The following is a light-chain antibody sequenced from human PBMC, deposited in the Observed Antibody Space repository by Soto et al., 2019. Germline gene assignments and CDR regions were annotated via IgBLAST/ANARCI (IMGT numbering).Light chain of an antibody. Sequence: QSALTQPASVSGSPGQSITISCTGSSSDVGGYNYVSWYQQHPGKAPKLMIYEVSRRPSGVSSRFSGSRSGNTASLTISGLQAEDEADYYFSSYTSSSTDVFGPGTKLTVL. J-gene: IGLJ1*01. CDR3: SSYTSSSTDV. CDR1: SSDVGGYNY. V-gene: IGLV2-14*01. CDR2: EVS.